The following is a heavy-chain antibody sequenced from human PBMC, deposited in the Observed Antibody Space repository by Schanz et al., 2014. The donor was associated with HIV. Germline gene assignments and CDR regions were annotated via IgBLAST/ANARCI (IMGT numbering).Heavy chain of an antibody. V-gene: IGHV4-59*01. CDR1: GDSISSSY. D-gene: IGHD3-10*01. CDR2: THYRGST. CDR3: ARGQFGELFYGMDV. J-gene: IGHJ6*02. Sequence: QVQLRESGPGLVKPSETLSLTCTVSGDSISSSYWIWIRQPPGKGLEWIGYTHYRGSTNYNPSLXXRGSTSVDTSKNQFSLKLSSVTAADTAVYYCARGQFGELFYGMDVWGRGTTVIVSS.